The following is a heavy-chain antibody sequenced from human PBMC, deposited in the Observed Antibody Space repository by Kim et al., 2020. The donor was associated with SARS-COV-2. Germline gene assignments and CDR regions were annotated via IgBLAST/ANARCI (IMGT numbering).Heavy chain of an antibody. CDR1: GDSIRSSSYY. J-gene: IGHJ6*01. Sequence: SETLSLTCSVSGDSIRSSSYYWDWIRQPPGKGLEWIGRIYYSGITYYSPSLKSRLTISVDTSKNQFSLRLNSVTAADTVVYYCARRAGGYNYFYGMDVWG. CDR2: IYYSGIT. V-gene: IGHV4-39*01. D-gene: IGHD2-8*02. CDR3: ARRAGGYNYFYGMDV.